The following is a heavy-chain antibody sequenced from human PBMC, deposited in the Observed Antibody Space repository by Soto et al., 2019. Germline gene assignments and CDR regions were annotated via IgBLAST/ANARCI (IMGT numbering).Heavy chain of an antibody. CDR1: GFTFSSYG. Sequence: GGSLRLSCAASGFTFSSYGMHWVRQAPGKGLEWVAVISYDGSNKYYADSVKGRFTISRDNSKNTLYLQMNSLRAEDTAVYYCAKDLEDTAMGEIDYWGQGTLVTVSS. CDR2: ISYDGSNK. V-gene: IGHV3-30*18. D-gene: IGHD5-18*01. CDR3: AKDLEDTAMGEIDY. J-gene: IGHJ4*02.